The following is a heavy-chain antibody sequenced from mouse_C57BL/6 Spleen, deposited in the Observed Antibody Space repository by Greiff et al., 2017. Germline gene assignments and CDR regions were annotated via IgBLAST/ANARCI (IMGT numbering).Heavy chain of an antibody. CDR3: TRVGSSYCLDY. J-gene: IGHJ2*01. D-gene: IGHD1-1*01. V-gene: IGHV5-9-1*02. CDR2: ISSGGDYI. CDR1: GFTFSSYA. Sequence: EVKLMESGEGLVKPGGSLKLSCAASGFTFSSYAMSWVRQTPEKRLEWVAYISSGGDYIYYADTVKGRFTISRDNARNTLYLQMSSLKSEDTAMYYCTRVGSSYCLDYWGQGTTLTVSS.